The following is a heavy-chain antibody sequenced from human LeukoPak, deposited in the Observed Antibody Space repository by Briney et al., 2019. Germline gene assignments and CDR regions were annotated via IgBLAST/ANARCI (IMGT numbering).Heavy chain of an antibody. D-gene: IGHD2-8*01. V-gene: IGHV4-38-2*02. CDR2: IYHSGST. Sequence: SETLSLTCTVSGYSISSGYYWGWIRQPPGKGLEWIGSIYHSGSTYYNPSLKSRVTISVDTSKDQFSLKLSSVTAADTAVYYCARGYCTNAVCSLGPTQAWGQGTLVTVSS. CDR1: GYSISSGYY. CDR3: ARGYCTNAVCSLGPTQA. J-gene: IGHJ4*02.